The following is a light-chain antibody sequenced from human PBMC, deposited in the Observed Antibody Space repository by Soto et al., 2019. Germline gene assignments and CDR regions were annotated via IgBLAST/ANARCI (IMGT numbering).Light chain of an antibody. J-gene: IGKJ1*01. CDR2: DAS. V-gene: IGKV3-11*01. Sequence: EIVLTQSPATLALSPCEGATLSPRASENVYNSLAWYQQIPGQPPRLLIYDASNRAAGVPARFSGSGSGTDFPLTISSLEPDDFAVYYCQQRNHWPRPFGQGTKVDIK. CDR3: QQRNHWPRP. CDR1: ENVYNS.